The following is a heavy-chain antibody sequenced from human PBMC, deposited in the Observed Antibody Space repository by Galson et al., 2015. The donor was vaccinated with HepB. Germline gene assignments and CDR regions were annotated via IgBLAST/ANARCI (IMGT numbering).Heavy chain of an antibody. CDR1: GGSFTSGPYS. V-gene: IGHV4-30-2*06. CDR2: IDHTGNT. Sequence: LSLTCAVSGGSFTSGPYSWSWIRQSPGKGLEWIGFIDHTGNTRYNPSLKSRVSMSIDKAKNQFSLKLRSATSADAAVYYGATVFRDFWRGVFGHWGQGTQVIVSS. J-gene: IGHJ4*02. CDR3: ATVFRDFWRGVFGH. D-gene: IGHD3-3*01.